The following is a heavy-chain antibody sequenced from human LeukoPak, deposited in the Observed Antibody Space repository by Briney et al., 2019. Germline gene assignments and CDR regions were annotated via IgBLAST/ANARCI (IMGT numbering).Heavy chain of an antibody. V-gene: IGHV5-51*01. CDR1: GSRFTSYW. Sequence: GESLQISCKGSGSRFTSYWIGWVRQLPGKGLEWMGIIYPGDSDTRYSPSFQGQVTISADKSISTAYLQWSSLKASDTAMYYCARQPYCGGDCYQSFDYWGQGTLVTVSS. CDR3: ARQPYCGGDCYQSFDY. CDR2: IYPGDSDT. J-gene: IGHJ4*02. D-gene: IGHD2-21*02.